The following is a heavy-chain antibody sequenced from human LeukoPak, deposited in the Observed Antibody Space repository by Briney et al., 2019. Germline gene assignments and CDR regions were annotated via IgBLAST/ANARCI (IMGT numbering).Heavy chain of an antibody. J-gene: IGHJ3*02. D-gene: IGHD1-26*01. Sequence: PGGSLRLSCAASGVSFNIYPMHWVRQAPRKGLEWVSAVSSDGSDKYYADSVTGRYNISRDNSWNTWYPQMHSLRPEDTAVYYCARESGDSGNFQNNGNDAFDIWGQGTMVTVSS. CDR2: VSSDGSDK. CDR3: ARESGDSGNFQNNGNDAFDI. CDR1: GVSFNIYP. V-gene: IGHV3-30*04.